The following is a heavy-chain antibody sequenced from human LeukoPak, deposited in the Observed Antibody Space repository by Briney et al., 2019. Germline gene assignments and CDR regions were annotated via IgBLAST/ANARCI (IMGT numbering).Heavy chain of an antibody. D-gene: IGHD2-2*01. J-gene: IGHJ5*02. Sequence: ASVKVSCKASGYTFTGYYMHWVRQAPGQGLEWMGWINPNSGGTNYAQKFQGRVTMTRDTSISTAYMELSRLRSDDTAVYYCARGGPRYCSSTSCYSSVGFDPWGQGTLATVSS. V-gene: IGHV1-2*02. CDR2: INPNSGGT. CDR3: ARGGPRYCSSTSCYSSVGFDP. CDR1: GYTFTGYY.